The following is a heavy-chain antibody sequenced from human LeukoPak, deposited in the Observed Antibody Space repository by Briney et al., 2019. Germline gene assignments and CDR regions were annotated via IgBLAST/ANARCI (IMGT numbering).Heavy chain of an antibody. CDR3: AQEIGHYGMDV. J-gene: IGHJ6*02. CDR1: GFTFDDYA. D-gene: IGHD2/OR15-2a*01. Sequence: GRSLRLSCAASGFTFDDYAMHWVRQAPGKGLEWVSGISWNSSSIGYADSVKGRFTISRDNAKNSLYLQMNSLRAEDTALYYCAQEIGHYGMDVWGQGTTVTVSS. V-gene: IGHV3-9*01. CDR2: ISWNSSSI.